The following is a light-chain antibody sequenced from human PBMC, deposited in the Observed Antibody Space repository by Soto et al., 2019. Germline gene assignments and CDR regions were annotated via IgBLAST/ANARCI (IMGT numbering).Light chain of an antibody. CDR3: QQRSNWPPT. V-gene: IGKV3-11*01. CDR2: DTS. J-gene: IGKJ4*01. Sequence: EIVLTQSPASLSLSPGERATLSCRASQSVGSYLAWYQQKPGQAPSLLIYDTSKRASDIPARFSGSGSGTDFTLTISGLEPEDFAVYYCQQRSNWPPTFGGGTKVEIK. CDR1: QSVGSY.